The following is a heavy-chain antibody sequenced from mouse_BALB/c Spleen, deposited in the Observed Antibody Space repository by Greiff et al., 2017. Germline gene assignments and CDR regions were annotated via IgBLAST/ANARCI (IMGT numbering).Heavy chain of an antibody. D-gene: IGHD1-1*01. V-gene: IGHV2-6-7*01. CDR2: IWGDGST. CDR1: GFSLTGYG. CDR3: ARAPLLPYYYAMDY. Sequence: QVQLKESGPGLVAPSQSLSITCTVSGFSLTGYGVNWVRQPPGKGLEWLGMIWGDGSTDYNSALKSRLSISKDNSKSQVFLKMNSLQTEDTARYYCARAPLLPYYYAMDYWGQGTSVTVSS. J-gene: IGHJ4*01.